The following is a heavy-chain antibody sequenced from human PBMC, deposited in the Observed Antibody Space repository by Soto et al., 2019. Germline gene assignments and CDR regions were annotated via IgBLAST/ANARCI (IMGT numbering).Heavy chain of an antibody. CDR2: ISGSGGST. D-gene: IGHD4-17*01. J-gene: IGHJ4*02. Sequence: GGSLRLSCAASGFTFSSYAMSWVRQAPGKGLEWVSAISGSGGSTYYADSVKGRFTISRDNSKNTLYLQMNSLRAEDTAVYYCAKPGITSTYGGYAFDYWGQGYLVSVAS. CDR3: AKPGITSTYGGYAFDY. CDR1: GFTFSSYA. V-gene: IGHV3-23*01.